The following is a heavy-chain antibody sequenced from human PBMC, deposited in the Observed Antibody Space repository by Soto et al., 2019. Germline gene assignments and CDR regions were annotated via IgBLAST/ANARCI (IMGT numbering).Heavy chain of an antibody. J-gene: IGHJ6*02. Sequence: QVQLVASGGGVVQPGTSLRLSCEASGFTFSDDAMHWVRQAPGKGLEWVAVVWFDGGNKFYTDSVKGRFTISRDNSKNTRFLQMNSLRVVDTAVYYCARAPAGDYTLYHYYTMDVWGQGTPVTVSS. D-gene: IGHD4-17*01. CDR3: ARAPAGDYTLYHYYTMDV. CDR1: GFTFSDDA. V-gene: IGHV3-33*01. CDR2: VWFDGGNK.